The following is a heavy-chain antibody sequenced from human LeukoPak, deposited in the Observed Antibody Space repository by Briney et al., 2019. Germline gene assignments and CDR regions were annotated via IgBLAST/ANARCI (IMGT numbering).Heavy chain of an antibody. CDR3: ASPSPGGFYYGMGV. CDR1: GGSFSGYY. V-gene: IGHV4-34*01. J-gene: IGHJ6*02. CDR2: INHSGST. D-gene: IGHD3-16*01. Sequence: SETLSLTCAVYGGSFSGYYWSWIRQPPGKGLEWIGEINHSGSTNYNPSLKSRVTISVDTSKNQFSLKLSSVTAADTAVYYCASPSPGGFYYGMGVWGQGTTVTVSS.